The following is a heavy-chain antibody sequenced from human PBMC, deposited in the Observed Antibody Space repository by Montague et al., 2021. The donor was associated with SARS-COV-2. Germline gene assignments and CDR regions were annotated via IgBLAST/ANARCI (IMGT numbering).Heavy chain of an antibody. CDR1: GGSFTSYY. J-gene: IGHJ4*02. D-gene: IGHD2-21*01. Sequence: SETLSLTCAVSGGSFTSYYWSWIRQPPGKGLEWIAEINQSGSSNYNPSLTSRVTMSVDTSKNQFSLKLNSVTVADTAVYYCAGLASCGSECFAGWRIFFDSWGQGALVTVSS. CDR3: AGLASCGSECFAGWRIFFDS. CDR2: INQSGSS. V-gene: IGHV4-34*01.